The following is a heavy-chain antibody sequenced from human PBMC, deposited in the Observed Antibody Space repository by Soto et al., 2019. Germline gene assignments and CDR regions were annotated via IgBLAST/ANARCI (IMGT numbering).Heavy chain of an antibody. CDR2: IYYSGST. J-gene: IGHJ4*02. CDR3: ARGPRRFGELLRD. Sequence: QVQLQESGPGLVKPSQTLSLTCTVSGGSISSGGYYWSWIRQHPGKGLEWIGYIYYSGSTYYNPSLKSRVTISVDTSKNQCSLKLSSVTAGDTAVYYCARGPRRFGELLRDWGQGTLVTVSS. V-gene: IGHV4-31*03. D-gene: IGHD3-10*01. CDR1: GGSISSGGYY.